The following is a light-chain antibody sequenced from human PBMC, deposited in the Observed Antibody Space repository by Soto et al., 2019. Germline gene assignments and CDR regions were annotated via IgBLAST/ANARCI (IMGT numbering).Light chain of an antibody. V-gene: IGLV2-8*01. CDR3: SSYAGSNNFGV. J-gene: IGLJ2*01. CDR1: SSDVGDYNY. CDR2: EVT. Sequence: QSALTQPPSVSGSPGQSVTISCTGTSSDVGDYNYVSWYQHQPDKAPKLMIYEVTKRPSGVPDRFSGSKSGNTASLTVSGLQAEEEADYYCSSYAGSNNFGVFGGGTKVTVL.